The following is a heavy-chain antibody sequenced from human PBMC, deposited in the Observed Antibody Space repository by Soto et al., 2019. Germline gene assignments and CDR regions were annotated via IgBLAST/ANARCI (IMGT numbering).Heavy chain of an antibody. CDR3: ASGRFRISPTPLWY. Sequence: ASVKVSCKASGYTFTSYAMHWVRQAPGQRLEWMGWINAGNGNTKYPQKFQGRVTITRDTSASTAYMELSSLRSEDTAVYYCASGRFRISPTPLWYWGQGTLVTVSS. CDR2: INAGNGNT. V-gene: IGHV1-3*01. J-gene: IGHJ4*02. D-gene: IGHD3-16*01. CDR1: GYTFTSYA.